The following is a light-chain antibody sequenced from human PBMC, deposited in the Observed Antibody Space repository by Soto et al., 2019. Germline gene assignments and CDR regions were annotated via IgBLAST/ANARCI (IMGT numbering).Light chain of an antibody. V-gene: IGLV2-23*01. CDR2: EGS. Sequence: QSVLTQPASVSGSPGQSITISCTGTSSDVGSYNLVSWYQQHPGKAPKLMIYEGSKRPSGVSNRFSGSKSGNTASLTFSGLQAEDEADYYCCSYAGSSTSFGTGTKVTVL. J-gene: IGLJ1*01. CDR1: SSDVGSYNL. CDR3: CSYAGSSTS.